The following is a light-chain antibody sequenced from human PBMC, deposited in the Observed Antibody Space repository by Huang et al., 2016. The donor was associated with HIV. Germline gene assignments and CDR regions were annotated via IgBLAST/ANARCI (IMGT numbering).Light chain of an antibody. Sequence: EIVLTQSPATLSLSPGERSTLSCRASQIINNYLAWYQQTAGQAPMLIMYDASNRATGIPGRFSGSGSGTDFTLTISSLEPEDFAVYFCQQRSSWLTFGGGTKVEIK. CDR2: DAS. CDR1: QIINNY. V-gene: IGKV3-11*01. CDR3: QQRSSWLT. J-gene: IGKJ4*01.